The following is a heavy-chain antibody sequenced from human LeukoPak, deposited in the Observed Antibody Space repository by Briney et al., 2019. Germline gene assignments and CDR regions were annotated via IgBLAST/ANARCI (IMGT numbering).Heavy chain of an antibody. CDR1: GGSISSYY. CDR2: IYYSGST. CDR3: ARVDKLEDYYYHYYMDV. V-gene: IGHV4-59*01. D-gene: IGHD1-26*01. Sequence: SETLSLTCTVSGGSISSYYWSWIRQPPGKGLEWIGYIYYSGSTNYNPSLKSRVTISVDTSKNQFSLKLSSVTAADTAVYYCARVDKLEDYYYHYYMDVWGKGTTVTVSS. J-gene: IGHJ6*03.